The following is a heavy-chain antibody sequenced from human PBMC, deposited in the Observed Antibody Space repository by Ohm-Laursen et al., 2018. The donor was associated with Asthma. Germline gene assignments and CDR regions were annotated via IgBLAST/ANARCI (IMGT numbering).Heavy chain of an antibody. CDR2: INPSGGST. CDR1: GYTFTSYY. V-gene: IGHV1-46*01. Sequence: GASVKVSCKASGYTFTSYYMHWVRQAPGQGLEWMGIINPSGGSTSYAQKFQGRVTMTRDTSTSTVYMELSSLRSEDTAVYYCARDRYYDSSGRSYYFDYWGQGTLVTVSS. D-gene: IGHD3-22*01. J-gene: IGHJ4*02. CDR3: ARDRYYDSSGRSYYFDY.